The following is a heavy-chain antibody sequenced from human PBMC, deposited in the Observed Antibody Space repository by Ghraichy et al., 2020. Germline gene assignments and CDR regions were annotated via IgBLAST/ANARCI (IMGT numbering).Heavy chain of an antibody. J-gene: IGHJ6*03. D-gene: IGHD5-12*01. CDR1: GDSVSSNSAS. V-gene: IGHV6-1*01. Sequence: SQTLSLTCAISGDSVSSNSASWNWIRQSPSRGLEWLGRTYYYSKWYNDYAVSVKSRITINPDTSKNQVSLQLNSVTPEDTAVYYCVRRRYVGYEGYMDVWGKGTTVTVSS. CDR3: VRRRYVGYEGYMDV. CDR2: TYYYSKWYN.